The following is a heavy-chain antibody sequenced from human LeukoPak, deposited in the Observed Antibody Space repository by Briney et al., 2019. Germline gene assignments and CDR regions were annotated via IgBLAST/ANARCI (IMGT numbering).Heavy chain of an antibody. J-gene: IGHJ6*03. V-gene: IGHV3-23*01. Sequence: GGSLRLSCAASGFTFNTYAMSWVRQAPGKGLEWVSGISGGDYTEHADSVKGRFTISRDNSKNTLYLQMNTLRVEDTALYYCAKSRNFYYYFMEVSGRGTKVTISS. CDR1: GFTFNTYA. CDR2: ISGGDYT. CDR3: AKSRNFYYYFMEV.